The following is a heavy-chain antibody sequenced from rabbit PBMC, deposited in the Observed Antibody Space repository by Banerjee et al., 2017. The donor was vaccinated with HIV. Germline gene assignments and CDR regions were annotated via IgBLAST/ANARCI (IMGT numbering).Heavy chain of an antibody. V-gene: IGHV1S45*01. CDR3: ARDQYYGGNVGYGYAL. J-gene: IGHJ4*01. D-gene: IGHD6-1*01. Sequence: QEQLEESGGDLVKPGASLTLSCKASGFTLSSYWMCWVRQAPGKGLEWIACIGAGSSGSTWYASWAKGRFTISATSSTTVTLQMTRLTAADTATYFCARDQYYGGNVGYGYALWGPGTLVTVS. CDR1: GFTLSSYW. CDR2: IGAGSSGST.